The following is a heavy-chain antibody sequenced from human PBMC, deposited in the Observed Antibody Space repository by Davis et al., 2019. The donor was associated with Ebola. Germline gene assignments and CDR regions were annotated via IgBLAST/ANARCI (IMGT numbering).Heavy chain of an antibody. Sequence: MPSETLSLTCAAYGGSFSGPYWSWIRQPPGKGLEWIGEINHSGSTYYNPSLKSRVTISVDTSKNQFSLKLSSVTAADTAVYYCARGTMVRGVNLAYWGQGTLVTVSS. CDR1: GGSFSGPY. D-gene: IGHD3-10*01. V-gene: IGHV4-34*01. CDR3: ARGTMVRGVNLAY. J-gene: IGHJ4*02. CDR2: INHSGST.